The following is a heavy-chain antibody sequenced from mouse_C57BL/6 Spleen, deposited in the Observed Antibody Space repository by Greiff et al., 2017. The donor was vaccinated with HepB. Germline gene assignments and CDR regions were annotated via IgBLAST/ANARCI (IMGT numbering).Heavy chain of an antibody. Sequence: QVQLQQPGAELVRPGSSVKLSCKASGYTFTSYWMHWVKQRPIQGLEWIGNIDPSDSETHYNQKFKDKATLTVDKSSSTAYMQLSSLTSEDSAVYSCARSGYYGSSCYYAMDYWGQGTSVTVSS. D-gene: IGHD1-1*01. CDR1: GYTFTSYW. V-gene: IGHV1-52*01. J-gene: IGHJ4*01. CDR2: IDPSDSET. CDR3: ARSGYYGSSCYYAMDY.